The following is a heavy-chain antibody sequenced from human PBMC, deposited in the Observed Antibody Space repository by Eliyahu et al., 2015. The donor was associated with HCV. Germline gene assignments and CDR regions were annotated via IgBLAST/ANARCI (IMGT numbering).Heavy chain of an antibody. CDR2: IYYRGNT. V-gene: IGHV4-31*03. J-gene: IGHJ4*02. D-gene: IGHD1-26*01. Sequence: QVQLQESGPGLVKPSQTLSLTCTVSGDSINGSYYWTWIRQHPGKGLEWIGYIYYRGNTYYNPSLRSRLTISVDTPKNQFSLKLNSVTAADTAVYYCARSGSYYELGFDSWGQGTLVTVSS. CDR3: ARSGSYYELGFDS. CDR1: GDSINGSYY.